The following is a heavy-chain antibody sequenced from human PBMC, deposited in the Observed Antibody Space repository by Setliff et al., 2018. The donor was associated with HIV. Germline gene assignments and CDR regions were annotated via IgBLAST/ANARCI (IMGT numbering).Heavy chain of an antibody. J-gene: IGHJ3*01. V-gene: IGHV3-9*03. CDR3: VRGGSSDGSGTAFDV. Sequence: PGGSLRLSCAASGFTFEDYAMHWVRQVPGKGLEWVSGISWNSGSIGYADSVKGRFTISRDNAKNSLYLQMNSLRVEDMALYHCVRGGSSDGSGTAFDVWGQGTMVTVSS. CDR2: ISWNSGSI. D-gene: IGHD3-10*01. CDR1: GFTFEDYA.